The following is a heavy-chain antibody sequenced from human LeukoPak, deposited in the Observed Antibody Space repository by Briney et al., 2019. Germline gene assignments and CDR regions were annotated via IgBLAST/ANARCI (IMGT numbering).Heavy chain of an antibody. J-gene: IGHJ4*02. D-gene: IGHD2-15*01. CDR2: IYYSGNT. CDR3: AREYCSGGSCPVDN. Sequence: SQTLSLTCTVSGGSISSGGYYWRWIRQHPGTGLEWIAYIYYSGNTYYNPSLKSRVTISVDTSKNQFSLKLSSVTAADTAVYYCAREYCSGGSCPVDNWGQGTLVTVSS. CDR1: GGSISSGGYY. V-gene: IGHV4-31*03.